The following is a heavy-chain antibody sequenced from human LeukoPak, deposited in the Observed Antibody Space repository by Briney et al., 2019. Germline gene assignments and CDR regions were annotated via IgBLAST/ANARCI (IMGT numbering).Heavy chain of an antibody. CDR1: GFTFGNYA. CDR3: AISYSSSWYQGD. CDR2: ISGSGGST. V-gene: IGHV3-23*01. D-gene: IGHD6-13*01. Sequence: GGSLRLSCAASGFTFGNYAMTWVRQAPGKGLEWVSAISGSGGSTYYADSVKGRFTISRGNSKNTLYLQMNSLRAEDTAIYYCAISYSSSWYQGDWGQGTLVTVSS. J-gene: IGHJ4*02.